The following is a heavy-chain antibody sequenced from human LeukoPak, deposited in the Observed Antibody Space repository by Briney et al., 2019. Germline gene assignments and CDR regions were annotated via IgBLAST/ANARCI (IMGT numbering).Heavy chain of an antibody. CDR1: GGTFSSYA. V-gene: IGHV1-69*04. CDR2: IIPILGIA. J-gene: IGHJ4*02. CDR3: ARVKGDVVY. D-gene: IGHD2-21*02. Sequence: SVKVPCKASGGTFSSYAISWVRQAPGQGLEWMGRIIPILGIANYAQKFQGRVTITADKSTSTAYMELSSLRSEDTVVYYCARVKGDVVYWGQGTLVTVSS.